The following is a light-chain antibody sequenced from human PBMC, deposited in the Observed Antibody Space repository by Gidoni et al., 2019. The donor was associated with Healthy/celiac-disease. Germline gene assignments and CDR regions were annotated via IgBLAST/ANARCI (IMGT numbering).Light chain of an antibody. CDR1: QSVSSSY. Sequence: DIGLTQSPGTLSLSPGERATRSCRASQSVSSSYLAWYQQKPGQAPRLLIYGASSMATGIPDRFSGSGSGTDFTLTISRLEPEDFAVYYCQQYCSAPLTFGGGTKVEIK. CDR3: QQYCSAPLT. CDR2: GAS. J-gene: IGKJ4*01. V-gene: IGKV3-20*01.